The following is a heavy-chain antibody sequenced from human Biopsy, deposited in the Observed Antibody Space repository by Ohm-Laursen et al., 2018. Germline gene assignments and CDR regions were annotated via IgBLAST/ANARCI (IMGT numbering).Heavy chain of an antibody. J-gene: IGHJ4*02. CDR2: FAPENGRI. CDR1: GYSLTELS. D-gene: IGHD1-1*01. V-gene: IGHV1-24*01. CDR3: AADINVWNVNY. Sequence: ASVKVSCKVSGYSLTELSMHWVRQAPGQGLEWMGGFAPENGRIVYSQKFQGRVTMTEDTSTSTAYMEGRRPRSDDTAVYYCAADINVWNVNYWGQGTQVIVSS.